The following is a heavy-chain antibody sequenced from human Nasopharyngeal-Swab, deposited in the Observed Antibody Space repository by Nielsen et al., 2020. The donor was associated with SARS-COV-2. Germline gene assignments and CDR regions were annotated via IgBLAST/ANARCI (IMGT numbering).Heavy chain of an antibody. CDR3: AKDWFNYDILTGYYGGDY. V-gene: IGHV3-23*01. CDR2: ISGSGGST. Sequence: GGSLRLSCAASGFTFSNYAMSWVRQAPGKGLEWVSAISGSGGSTYYADSVKGRFTISRDNSKNTLYLQMSSLRAEDTAVYYCAKDWFNYDILTGYYGGDYWGQGTLVTVSS. D-gene: IGHD3-9*01. J-gene: IGHJ4*02. CDR1: GFTFSNYA.